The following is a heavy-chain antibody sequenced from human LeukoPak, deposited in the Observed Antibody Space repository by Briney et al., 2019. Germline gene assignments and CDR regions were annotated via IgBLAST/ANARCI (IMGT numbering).Heavy chain of an antibody. CDR3: AGVRAVARHGGCFQQ. D-gene: IGHD6-19*01. CDR2: ISSSSSYI. J-gene: IGHJ1*01. V-gene: IGHV3-21*01. CDR1: GFTFSSYS. Sequence: TGGSLRLSCAASGFTFSSYSMNWVRQAPGKGLEWVSSISSSSSYIYYADSVKGRFTISRDNAKNSLYLQMNSLRAEDTAVYYCAGVRAVARHGGCFQQWGQGTLVTVSS.